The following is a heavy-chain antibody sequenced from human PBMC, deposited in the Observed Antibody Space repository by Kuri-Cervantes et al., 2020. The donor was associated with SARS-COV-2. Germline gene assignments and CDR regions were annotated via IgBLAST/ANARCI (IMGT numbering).Heavy chain of an antibody. J-gene: IGHJ6*02. Sequence: ASVKVSCKASGYTFTNYGVGWVRQGPGQGLEWMGWISAYNGNTNYAQNFQGRVTMTRDISINTAYMELSSLGSEDTAVYYCARGYVDKYHDFWMDAYYYGVDVWGQGTTVTVSS. CDR2: ISAYNGNT. V-gene: IGHV1-18*01. CDR3: ARGYVDKYHDFWMDAYYYGVDV. D-gene: IGHD3/OR15-3a*01. CDR1: GYTFTNYG.